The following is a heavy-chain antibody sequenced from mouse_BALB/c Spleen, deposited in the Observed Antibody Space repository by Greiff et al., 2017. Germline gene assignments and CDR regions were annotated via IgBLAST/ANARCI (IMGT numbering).Heavy chain of an antibody. V-gene: IGHV1S127*01. CDR3: AREGGYAMDY. Sequence: VQLQQSGPQLVRPGASVKISCKASGYSFTSYWMHWVKQRPGQGLEWIGMIDPSDSETRLNQKFKDKATLTVDKSSSTAYMQLSSPTSEDSAVYYCAREGGYAMDYWGQGTSVTVSS. CDR1: GYSFTSYW. J-gene: IGHJ4*01. CDR2: IDPSDSET.